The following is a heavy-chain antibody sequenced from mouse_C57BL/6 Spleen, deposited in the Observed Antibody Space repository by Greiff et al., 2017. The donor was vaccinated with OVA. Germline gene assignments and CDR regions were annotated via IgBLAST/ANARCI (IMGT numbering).Heavy chain of an antibody. V-gene: IGHV1-55*01. D-gene: IGHD1-1*01. CDR3: AREGTTVPCFDY. CDR1: GYTFTSYW. CDR2: IYPGSGST. Sequence: QVQLQQPGAELVKPGASVKMSCKASGYTFTSYWITWVKQRPGQGLEWIGDIYPGSGSTNYNEKFKSKATLTVDTSSSTAYMQLSSLTSEDSAVYYCAREGTTVPCFDYWGQGTTLTVSS. J-gene: IGHJ2*01.